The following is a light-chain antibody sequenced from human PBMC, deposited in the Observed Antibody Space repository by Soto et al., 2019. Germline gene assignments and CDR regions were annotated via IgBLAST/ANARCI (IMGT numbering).Light chain of an antibody. Sequence: QSALTQPASMSGSPGQSITISCTGIRSDVGGYNYVSWYQQHPGKAPKLIIYEVTKRPSGVPDRFSGSTSGNTASLTVSGLQAEDEADYYCSSYAGSNNFVFGTGTKLTVL. CDR1: RSDVGGYNY. J-gene: IGLJ1*01. CDR3: SSYAGSNNFV. V-gene: IGLV2-8*01. CDR2: EVT.